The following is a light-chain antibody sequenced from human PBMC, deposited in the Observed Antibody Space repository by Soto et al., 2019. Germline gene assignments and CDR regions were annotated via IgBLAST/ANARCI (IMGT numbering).Light chain of an antibody. CDR1: SSNIGALYD. Sequence: QSVLTQPPSVSGAPGQRVTISCTGSSSNIGALYDVHWYKQLPGAAPKLLIYGNINRPSGVPDRFSGSKSGTSASLAITGIRAEDEADYYCKSYDSSLSGSVFGTGTKVTV. CDR2: GNI. V-gene: IGLV1-40*01. CDR3: KSYDSSLSGSV. J-gene: IGLJ1*01.